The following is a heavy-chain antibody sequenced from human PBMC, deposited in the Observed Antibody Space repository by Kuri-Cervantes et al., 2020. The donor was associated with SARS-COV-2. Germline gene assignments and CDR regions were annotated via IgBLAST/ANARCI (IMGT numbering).Heavy chain of an antibody. D-gene: IGHD3-3*01. CDR3: ARHEEGSGIFGVVMIGKAFDN. CDR2: IYHSGST. CDR1: GCSISSGEN. V-gene: IGHV4-38-2*01. J-gene: IGHJ3*02. Sequence: SETLSLTCAVSGCSISSGENWGGVRQPPGKGLEWSGIIYHSGSTYYNPYLMSIVTILVDTSKNQFSLMLSSVTAADTAVYYCARHEEGSGIFGVVMIGKAFDNWGQGTMVTVSS.